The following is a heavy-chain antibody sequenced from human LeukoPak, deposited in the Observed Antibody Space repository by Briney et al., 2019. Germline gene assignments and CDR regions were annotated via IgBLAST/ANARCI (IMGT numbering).Heavy chain of an antibody. J-gene: IGHJ4*02. Sequence: ASVKVSCKASGYTFTSYDINWARQATGQGLEWMGWMNPNSGNTGYAQKFQGRVTMTRNTSISTAYMELSSLRSEDTAVYYCARALAYGGNSDYWGQGTLVTVSS. CDR1: GYTFTSYD. CDR2: MNPNSGNT. CDR3: ARALAYGGNSDY. D-gene: IGHD4-23*01. V-gene: IGHV1-8*01.